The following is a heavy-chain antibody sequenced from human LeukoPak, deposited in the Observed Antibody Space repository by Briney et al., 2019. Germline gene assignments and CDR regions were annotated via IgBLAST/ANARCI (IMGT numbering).Heavy chain of an antibody. D-gene: IGHD2-8*01. V-gene: IGHV3-48*01. CDR2: ISSSSSTI. CDR1: GCTFSTYS. CDR3: AKNGTPYRSRYYYYGMDV. J-gene: IGHJ6*02. Sequence: HPGGSLRLSCAASGCTFSTYSVNWVRQAPGKGMEWDSYISSSSSTIYYADSVKGRFTISRDNARNSLYLQMNSLRAEDTAVYYCAKNGTPYRSRYYYYGMDVWGQGTTVTVSS.